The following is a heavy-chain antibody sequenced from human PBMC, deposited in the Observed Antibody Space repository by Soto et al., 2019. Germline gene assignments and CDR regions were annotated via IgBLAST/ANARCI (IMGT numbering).Heavy chain of an antibody. CDR3: ARDSSLYSSGWQNSVGNFDY. CDR2: IWYDGSNK. V-gene: IGHV3-33*01. J-gene: IGHJ4*02. D-gene: IGHD6-19*01. CDR1: GFTFSSYG. Sequence: GSLRLSCAASGFTFSSYGMHWVRQAPGKGLEWVAVIWYDGSNKYYADSVKGRFTISRDNSKNTLYLQMNSLRAEDTAVYYCARDSSLYSSGWQNSVGNFDYWGQGTLVTVSS.